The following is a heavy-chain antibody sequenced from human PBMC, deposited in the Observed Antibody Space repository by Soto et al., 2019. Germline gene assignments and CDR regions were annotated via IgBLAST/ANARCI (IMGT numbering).Heavy chain of an antibody. J-gene: IGHJ4*02. V-gene: IGHV3-33*01. Sequence: QVQLVESGGGVVQPGRSLRLSCAASGFTFSSYGMHWVRQAPGKGLEWVAVIWYDGSNKYYADSVKGRFTISRDNSKNTLYLQRNSLGAEDGVVYYCARDRSPYGAGGTEPGRGGIWGQGTLVTVSS. D-gene: IGHD3-10*01. CDR2: IWYDGSNK. CDR3: ARDRSPYGAGGTEPGRGGI. CDR1: GFTFSSYG.